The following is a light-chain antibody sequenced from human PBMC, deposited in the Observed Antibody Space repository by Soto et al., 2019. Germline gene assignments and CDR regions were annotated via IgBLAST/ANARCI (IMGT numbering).Light chain of an antibody. CDR3: QQRSKWTSPIT. J-gene: IGKJ5*01. Sequence: EIVXTQSVRPLPVDPGERATHYCRASKSVSSNLDWYQQKPRKDPXXLXYXASNRATGIQPRFSGSGSGTHFNLKISNPEHEDFEVDYCQQRSKWTSPITCGHGTRRV. V-gene: IGKV3-11*01. CDR2: XAS. CDR1: KSVSSN.